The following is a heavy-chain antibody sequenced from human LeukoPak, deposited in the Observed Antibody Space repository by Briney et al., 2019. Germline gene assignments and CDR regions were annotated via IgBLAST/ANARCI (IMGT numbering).Heavy chain of an antibody. CDR2: IYHSGST. CDR1: GYSISSDYY. J-gene: IGHJ4*02. V-gene: IGHV4-38-2*02. Sequence: SGTLSLTCTVSGYSISSDYYWGWVRQPPGKGLEWIGSIYHSGSTYYNPSLKSRVTISVDTSKNQFSLKLTSVTAADTAVYYCARAIEVGAMTPFDYWRQGTLVTDSS. CDR3: ARAIEVGAMTPFDY. D-gene: IGHD1-26*01.